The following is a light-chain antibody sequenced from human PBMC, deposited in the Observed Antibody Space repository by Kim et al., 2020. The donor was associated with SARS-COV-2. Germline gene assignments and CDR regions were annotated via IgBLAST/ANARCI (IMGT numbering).Light chain of an antibody. CDR2: GAA. CDR3: QQYGSSPPNT. V-gene: IGKV3-20*01. J-gene: IGKJ2*01. CDR1: QSVSSSY. Sequence: SPGERAPLSCRASQSVSSSYLAWYQKKPGQAPRLLIYGAASRATGIPDRFSGSGSGTDFTLTISRLEPEDFAVYYCQQYGSSPPNTFGQGTKLEI.